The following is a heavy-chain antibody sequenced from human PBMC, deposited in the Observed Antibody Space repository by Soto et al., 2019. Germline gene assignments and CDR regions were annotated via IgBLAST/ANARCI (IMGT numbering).Heavy chain of an antibody. D-gene: IGHD3-10*01. CDR2: ISTYTGNT. CDR3: ARGYYYGSGRPTPGGMDV. Sequence: QVHLVQSGAEVKKPGASVKVSCKASGYTFTNYDINWVRQAPGQGLEWMGWISTYTGNTNYAQKLQGRVTMPTDPSTSTAYMELRSLRSDDTAVYYCARGYYYGSGRPTPGGMDVWGQGTTVTVSS. V-gene: IGHV1-18*01. J-gene: IGHJ6*02. CDR1: GYTFTNYD.